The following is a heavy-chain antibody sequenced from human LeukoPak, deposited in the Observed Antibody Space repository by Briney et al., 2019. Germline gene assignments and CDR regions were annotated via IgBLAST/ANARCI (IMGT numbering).Heavy chain of an antibody. D-gene: IGHD2-15*01. V-gene: IGHV3-21*01. J-gene: IGHJ4*01. Sequence: TSGGSLRLSCAASGFTFSSYSMNWVRQAPGKGLEWVSSTSSTSDYIFYTDSVKGRFTISRDNAKNSLYLQMNSLRAEDTAVYYCARAVLSYCRGGSCPYFDYWGQGTLVTVSS. CDR2: TSSTSDYI. CDR1: GFTFSSYS. CDR3: ARAVLSYCRGGSCPYFDY.